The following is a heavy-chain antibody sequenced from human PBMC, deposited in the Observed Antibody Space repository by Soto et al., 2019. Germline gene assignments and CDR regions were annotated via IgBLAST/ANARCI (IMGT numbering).Heavy chain of an antibody. V-gene: IGHV1-2*04. CDR1: GYTFTGYY. CDR2: INPNSGGT. CDR3: ARDRPNELRFLEWLPTQDYYYYGMDV. Sequence: QVQLVQSGAEVKKPGASVKVSCKASGYTFTGYYMHWVRQAPGQGLEWMGWINPNSGGTNYAQKFQGWVTMTRDTSISTAYMELSRLRSDDTAVYYCARDRPNELRFLEWLPTQDYYYYGMDVWGQGTTVTVSS. J-gene: IGHJ6*02. D-gene: IGHD3-3*01.